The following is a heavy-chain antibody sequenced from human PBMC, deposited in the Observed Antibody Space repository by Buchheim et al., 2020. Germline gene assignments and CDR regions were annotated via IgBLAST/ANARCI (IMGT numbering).Heavy chain of an antibody. Sequence: EVQLLESGGGLVQPGGSLRLSCAASGFTFSSYAMSWVRQAPGKGLEWVSAISGSGGSTYYADAVKGRFTISRDNSKHTRHLQMNSLRAEETAVYYCAKEIVVSGYYYGSGSCNYWGQGTL. CDR1: GFTFSSYA. V-gene: IGHV3-23*01. D-gene: IGHD3-10*01. J-gene: IGHJ4*02. CDR3: AKEIVVSGYYYGSGSCNY. CDR2: ISGSGGST.